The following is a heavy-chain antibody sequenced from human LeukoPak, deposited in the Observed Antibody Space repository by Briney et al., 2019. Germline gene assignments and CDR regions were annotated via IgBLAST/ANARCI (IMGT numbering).Heavy chain of an antibody. D-gene: IGHD3-22*01. CDR1: GYTFTGYY. J-gene: IGHJ4*02. CDR3: ARAGVYYDSSGEFDY. V-gene: IGHV1-2*06. Sequence: ASVKVSCKASGYTFTGYYMHWVRHAPGQGLEWMGRINPNSGGTNYAQKFQGRVTMTRDTSISTAYMELSRLRSNDTAVYYCARAGVYYDSSGEFDYWGQGTLVTVSS. CDR2: INPNSGGT.